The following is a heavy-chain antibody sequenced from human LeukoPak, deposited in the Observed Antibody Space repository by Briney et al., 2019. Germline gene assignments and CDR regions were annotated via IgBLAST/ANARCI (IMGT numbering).Heavy chain of an antibody. CDR2: IKQDGSEK. V-gene: IGHV3-7*01. CDR3: ARDEYLWSGYYPNQAFDY. J-gene: IGHJ4*02. CDR1: GFTFSSNW. Sequence: GGSLRLSCAASGFTFSSNWMTWVRQAPGKGLEWVANIKQDGSEKYYVDSVKGRFTISRDNAKKSLYLQMNSLRAEDTAMYYCARDEYLWSGYYPNQAFDYWGQGTLVTVSS. D-gene: IGHD3-3*01.